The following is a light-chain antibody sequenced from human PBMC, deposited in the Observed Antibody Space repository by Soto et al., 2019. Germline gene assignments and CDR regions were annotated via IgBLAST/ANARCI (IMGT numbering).Light chain of an antibody. CDR1: QDVVND. Sequence: DIQMTQSPSSLSASVGDRVTITCRASQDVVNDLAWYQHKPGKPPKRLVYSASTLQSEVPSRFSGSGFGTDFTLTISSLQSEDSATYYCLQYNTVSSFGQGTKLEIK. CDR3: LQYNTVSS. V-gene: IGKV1-17*01. J-gene: IGKJ2*03. CDR2: SAS.